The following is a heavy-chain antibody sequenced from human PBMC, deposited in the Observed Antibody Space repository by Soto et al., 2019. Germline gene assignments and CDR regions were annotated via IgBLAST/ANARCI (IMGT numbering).Heavy chain of an antibody. V-gene: IGHV3-23*01. D-gene: IGHD4-17*01. CDR1: GFTFSSYA. Sequence: VGALRLSCAASGFTFSSYAMTWVRQAPGKGLEWVSTISDGGDGTFYADSVKGRFTISRDNSKNTQYLQMNSQRAEDTAVYYCEKDLGYGDSVFDYWVQGTLVTVSA. CDR3: EKDLGYGDSVFDY. CDR2: ISDGGDGT. J-gene: IGHJ4*02.